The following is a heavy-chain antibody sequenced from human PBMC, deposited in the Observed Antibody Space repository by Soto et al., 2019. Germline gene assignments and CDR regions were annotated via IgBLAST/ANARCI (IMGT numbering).Heavy chain of an antibody. CDR1: GGTFSSYS. Sequence: SVNVSFKASGGTFSSYSISWVRQAPGQWLEWMGGIIPIFGTANYAQKFQGRVAITADESTSTAYMELSSLRSEDTAVYYCAREGTPGVPGHYYYYGKDVWGQGTTVHVSS. J-gene: IGHJ6*02. D-gene: IGHD1-1*01. CDR3: AREGTPGVPGHYYYYGKDV. CDR2: IIPIFGTA. V-gene: IGHV1-69*13.